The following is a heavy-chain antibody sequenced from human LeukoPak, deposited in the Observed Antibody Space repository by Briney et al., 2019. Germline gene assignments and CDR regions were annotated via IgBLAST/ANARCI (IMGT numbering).Heavy chain of an antibody. D-gene: IGHD1-26*01. J-gene: IGHJ4*02. CDR2: INSDGSRT. V-gene: IGHV3-74*01. CDR1: GFTFSSYW. CDR3: AKEYSGTFSPFPSYFDY. Sequence: PGGSLRLSCAASGFTFSSYWMHWVRQAPGKGLVWVSRINSDGSRTDYADSVKGRFTISRDNAKNTLYLQMNSLRADDTAVYYCAKEYSGTFSPFPSYFDYWGQGTLVTVSS.